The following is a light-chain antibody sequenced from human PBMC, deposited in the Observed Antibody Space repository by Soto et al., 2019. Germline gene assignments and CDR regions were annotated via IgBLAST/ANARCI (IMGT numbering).Light chain of an antibody. V-gene: IGLV2-23*01. J-gene: IGLJ2*01. CDR3: CSYVGGNTLV. CDR1: SSDIDNYNL. CDR2: EAT. Sequence: QSALTQPASVSGSPGQSITISCTGASSDIDNYNLVSWYQQHPGKAPKFIIYEATKRPSGVSNRFSGSKSGNTASLTISGLQAEDEADYYCCSYVGGNTLVFGGGTKLTVL.